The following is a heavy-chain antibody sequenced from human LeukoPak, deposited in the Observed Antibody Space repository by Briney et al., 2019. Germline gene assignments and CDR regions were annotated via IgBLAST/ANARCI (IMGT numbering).Heavy chain of an antibody. D-gene: IGHD6-19*01. CDR3: ARGGRSSGWAFDY. CDR2: IYYSGST. V-gene: IGHV4-59*01. Sequence: SETLSLTCTVSGGSISSYHWSWIRQPPGKGLEWIGYIYYSGSTNYNPSLKSRVTISVDTSKNQFSLKLSSVTAADTAVYYCARGGRSSGWAFDYWGQGTLVTVSS. J-gene: IGHJ4*02. CDR1: GGSISSYH.